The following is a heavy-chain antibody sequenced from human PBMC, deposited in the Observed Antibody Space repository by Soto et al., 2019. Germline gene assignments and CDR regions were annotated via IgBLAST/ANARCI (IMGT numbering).Heavy chain of an antibody. Sequence: GGSLRLSCAASGFTFDDYAMHWVRQAPGKGLEWVSGISWNSGSIGYADSVKGRFTISRDNAKHSLYLQMNSLRAEDTALYYCAKDMASPYSIPYGMDVWGQGTTVTVSS. V-gene: IGHV3-9*01. J-gene: IGHJ6*02. CDR2: ISWNSGSI. D-gene: IGHD6-13*01. CDR1: GFTFDDYA. CDR3: AKDMASPYSIPYGMDV.